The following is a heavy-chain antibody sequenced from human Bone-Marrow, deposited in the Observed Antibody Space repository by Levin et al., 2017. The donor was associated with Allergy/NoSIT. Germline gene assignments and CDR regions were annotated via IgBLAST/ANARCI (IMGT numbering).Heavy chain of an antibody. CDR1: GFTFSNYG. J-gene: IGHJ3*02. V-gene: IGHV3-33*01. CDR2: IWYDGTNE. Sequence: GGSLRLSCAASGFTFSNYGMHWVRQAPGKGLEWVAVIWYDGTNENYADSVKGRFSISRDSSKNTLYLQMNSLRAEDAAVYYCARDRVPRWLNIGTGDIWGEGTMVTVS. CDR3: ARDRVPRWLNIGTGDI. D-gene: IGHD2/OR15-2a*01.